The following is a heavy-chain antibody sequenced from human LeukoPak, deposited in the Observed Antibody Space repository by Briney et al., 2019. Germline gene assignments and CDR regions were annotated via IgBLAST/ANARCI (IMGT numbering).Heavy chain of an antibody. CDR3: ARANGDGSGSYYNYHYYYGMDV. CDR2: MSYDGSYK. J-gene: IGHJ6*04. Sequence: GRSLRLSCAASGFTFSSYAMDWVRQAPGKGLEWVALMSYDGSYKYYGDSVRGRFTTSRDNSKNTFYLQMNSLRAEDTAVYYCARANGDGSGSYYNYHYYYGMDVWGKGTTVTVSS. CDR1: GFTFSSYA. D-gene: IGHD3-10*01. V-gene: IGHV3-30*04.